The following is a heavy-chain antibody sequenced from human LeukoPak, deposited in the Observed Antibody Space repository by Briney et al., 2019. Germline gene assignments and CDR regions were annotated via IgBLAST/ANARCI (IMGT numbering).Heavy chain of an antibody. CDR1: GYTFTSYG. CDR2: ISAYNGNT. V-gene: IGHV1-18*03. CDR3: ARDASGEGSYYYYYMDV. D-gene: IGHD4-17*01. Sequence: GSVKVSCKASGYTFTSYGISWVRQAPGQGLEWMGWISAYNGNTNYAQKLQGRVTMTTDTSASTAYMELSSLRSEDMAVYYCARDASGEGSYYYYYMDVWGKGTTVTVSS. J-gene: IGHJ6*03.